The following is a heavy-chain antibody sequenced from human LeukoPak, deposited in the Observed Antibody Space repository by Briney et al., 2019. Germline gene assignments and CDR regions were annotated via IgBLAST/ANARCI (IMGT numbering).Heavy chain of an antibody. V-gene: IGHV1-2*02. CDR1: GYTFTGYY. CDR2: INLNSGGT. CDR3: ARDILVDDAFDI. D-gene: IGHD2-8*02. Sequence: ASVKVSCKASGYTFTGYYMHWVRQAPGQGLEWMGWINLNSGGTNFAETFQGRVSMTRDTSIGTAYMELSRLRSDDTAVYYCARDILVDDAFDIWGQGTMVTVSS. J-gene: IGHJ3*02.